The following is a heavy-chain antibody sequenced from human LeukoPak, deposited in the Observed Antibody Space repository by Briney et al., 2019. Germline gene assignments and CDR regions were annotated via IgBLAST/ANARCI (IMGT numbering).Heavy chain of an antibody. Sequence: PGGSLRLSCAASGFTFSRHPMHWVRQAPGKAPGKGLECVAVISTDGSAQHYPDSVKGRFAISRDNAKNSLYLQMNSLRAEDTAVYYCARDADSSGYYYVWSQHYFDYRGQGTLVTVSS. V-gene: IGHV3-30*09. CDR1: GFTFSRHP. D-gene: IGHD3-22*01. J-gene: IGHJ4*02. CDR3: ARDADSSGYYYVWSQHYFDY. CDR2: ISTDGSAQ.